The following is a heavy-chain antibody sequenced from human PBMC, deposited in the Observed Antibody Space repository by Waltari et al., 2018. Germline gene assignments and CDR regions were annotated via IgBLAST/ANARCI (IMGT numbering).Heavy chain of an antibody. CDR2: IYPGDSDT. CDR1: GYSFTSYW. Sequence: EVQLVQSGAEVKKPGESLKISCKGSGYSFTSYWIGWVRQMSGKGLEWMGIIYPGDSDTRYSPSFQGQVTISADKSISTAYLQWSSLKASDTAMYYCARRRNPAYSSGWSFDYWGQGTLVTVSS. D-gene: IGHD6-19*01. CDR3: ARRRNPAYSSGWSFDY. J-gene: IGHJ4*02. V-gene: IGHV5-51*03.